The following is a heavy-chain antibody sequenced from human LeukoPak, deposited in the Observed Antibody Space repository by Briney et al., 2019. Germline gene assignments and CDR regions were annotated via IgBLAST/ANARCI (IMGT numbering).Heavy chain of an antibody. CDR2: IYDSGST. CDR3: ASKGVCSGGSCYSPFDY. CDR1: GGSIRSSYYY. D-gene: IGHD2-15*01. Sequence: SETLSLTCTVSGGSIRSSYYYWGWIRQPPGKGLEWIGSIYDSGSTYYNPSLKSRVTISVDTSKNQFSLKLNSVTAADTAVYYCASKGVCSGGSCYSPFDYWGQGTLVTVSS. J-gene: IGHJ4*02. V-gene: IGHV4-39*01.